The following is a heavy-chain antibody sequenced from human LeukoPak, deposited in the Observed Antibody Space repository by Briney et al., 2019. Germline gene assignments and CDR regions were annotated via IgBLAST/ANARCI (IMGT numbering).Heavy chain of an antibody. J-gene: IGHJ3*02. Sequence: PSETLSLTCTVSGGSISSSSYYWGWIRQAPGKGLEWVSAISGDAADIFYADSAKGRFTISRDNSKNTLYLQLNSLRAEDTAIYYCAHHGGGTIRIAAFDIWGQGTMVTVPS. CDR3: AHHGGGTIRIAAFDI. CDR1: GGSISSSSYY. D-gene: IGHD3-3*01. V-gene: IGHV3-23*01. CDR2: ISGDAADI.